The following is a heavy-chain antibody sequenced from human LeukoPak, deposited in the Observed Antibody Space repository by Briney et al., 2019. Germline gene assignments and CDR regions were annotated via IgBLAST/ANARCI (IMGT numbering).Heavy chain of an antibody. V-gene: IGHV1-69*13. Sequence: ASVKVSCKVSGYTLTELSMHWVRQAPGQGLEWMGGIIPIFGTANYAQKFQGRVTITADESTSTAYMELSSLRSEDTAVYYCARAGLAYCGGDCYSRFDYWGQGTLVTVSS. CDR1: GYTLTELS. D-gene: IGHD2-21*02. J-gene: IGHJ4*02. CDR2: IIPIFGTA. CDR3: ARAGLAYCGGDCYSRFDY.